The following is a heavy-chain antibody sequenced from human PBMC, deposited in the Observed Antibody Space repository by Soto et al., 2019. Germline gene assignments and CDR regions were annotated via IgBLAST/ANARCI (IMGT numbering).Heavy chain of an antibody. CDR2: ISYDGSNK. CDR3: ACVGSGWQFDP. D-gene: IGHD6-19*01. V-gene: IGHV3-30-3*01. J-gene: IGHJ5*02. Sequence: QVQLVESGGGVVQPGRSLRLSCAASGFTFSSYAMHWVRQAPGKGLEWVAVISYDGSNKYYADSVKGRFTISRDNSKNTLYLKMNSLRAEDTAVYYCACVGSGWQFDPWGQGTLVTVSS. CDR1: GFTFSSYA.